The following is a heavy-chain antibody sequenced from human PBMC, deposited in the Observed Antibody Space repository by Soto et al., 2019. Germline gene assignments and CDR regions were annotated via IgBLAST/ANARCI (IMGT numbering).Heavy chain of an antibody. Sequence: QVQLQESGPGLVKPSQTLSLTCTVSGGSISSGDYYWSWIRQHPGKGLAWIGYIYYSGSTYYNPSLKSRVTIAVDTSKNPFSLKLSSVTAAEMAVYCCTRWWSGSRQGFDPWGQGTLVSVSS. CDR1: GGSISSGDYY. V-gene: IGHV4-31*03. J-gene: IGHJ5*02. CDR2: IYYSGST. D-gene: IGHD3-3*01. CDR3: TRWWSGSRQGFDP.